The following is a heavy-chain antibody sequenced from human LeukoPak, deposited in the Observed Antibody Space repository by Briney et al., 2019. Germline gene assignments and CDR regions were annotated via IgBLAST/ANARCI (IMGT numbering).Heavy chain of an antibody. D-gene: IGHD1-26*01. CDR2: IYYSGST. J-gene: IGHJ4*02. CDR3: ARVGAHYYFDY. CDR1: GGSISSYY. Sequence: SETLSLTCTVSGGSISSYYWSWIRQPPGKGLEWIGYIYYSGSTNYNPSLKSRVTMSVDTSKNQFSLKLSSVTAADTAVYYCARVGAHYYFDYWGQGTLVTVSS. V-gene: IGHV4-59*01.